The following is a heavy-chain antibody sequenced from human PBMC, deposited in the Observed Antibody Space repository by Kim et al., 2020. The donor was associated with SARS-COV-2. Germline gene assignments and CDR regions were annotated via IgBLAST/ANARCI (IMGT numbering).Heavy chain of an antibody. J-gene: IGHJ3*01. CDR2: LYYSGSN. Sequence: SETLSLTCNVSGVSIITTSYYWGWIRQPPGRGLEWIGSLYYSGSNYYNPSVKSRVTISVDPSKSQFSLKLSAVTAADTAVYYCARIYGFTHDNMNTDAFDFWGQGTIVTVS. D-gene: IGHD3-16*01. V-gene: IGHV4-39*07. CDR1: GVSIITTSYY. CDR3: ARIYGFTHDNMNTDAFDF.